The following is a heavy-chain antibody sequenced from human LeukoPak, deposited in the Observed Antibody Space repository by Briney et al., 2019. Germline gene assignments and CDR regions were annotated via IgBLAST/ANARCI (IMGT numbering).Heavy chain of an antibody. J-gene: IGHJ4*02. CDR3: ATGVLQWLLLGY. D-gene: IGHD3-3*01. CDR1: GFTFSSYW. CDR2: ISSKSDFR. V-gene: IGHV3-48*01. Sequence: GGSLRLSCAASGFTFSSYWMNWVRQAPGKGLEWVSYISSKSDFRYYADSVKGRFTISRDNAKNSVDLQTNSLRAEDTAVYYCATGVLQWLLLGYWGQGALVTVSS.